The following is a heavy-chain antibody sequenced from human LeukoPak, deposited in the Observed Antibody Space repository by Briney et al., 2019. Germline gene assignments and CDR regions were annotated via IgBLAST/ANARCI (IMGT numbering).Heavy chain of an antibody. CDR1: GFTIDIAW. CDR3: AKERPNIAARPVDC. D-gene: IGHD6-6*01. V-gene: IGHV3-15*01. CDR2: IKSKSDGAAT. Sequence: PGGSLRLSXAVAGFTIDIAWMNWVRQAPGEWLEWVRRIKSKSDGAATDYAAPVRGRFTISTDDSKNTLYLQMNSLRAEDTAVYYCAKERPNIAARPVDCWGQGTLVTVSS. J-gene: IGHJ4*02.